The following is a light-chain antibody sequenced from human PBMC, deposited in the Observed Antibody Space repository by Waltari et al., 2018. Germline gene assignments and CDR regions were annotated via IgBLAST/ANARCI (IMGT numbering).Light chain of an antibody. CDR3: QSTDNSGTYVV. CDR1: ALPRQY. V-gene: IGLV3-25*03. CDR2: KDT. Sequence: SYELTQPPSVSVSPGQTARITCSGDALPRQYSFWYQQRSGQAPGLGIYKDTERPSGIPERFSGSSSGTRVTLTISGVQAQDEADYYCQSTDNSGTYVVFGGGTKLTVL. J-gene: IGLJ2*01.